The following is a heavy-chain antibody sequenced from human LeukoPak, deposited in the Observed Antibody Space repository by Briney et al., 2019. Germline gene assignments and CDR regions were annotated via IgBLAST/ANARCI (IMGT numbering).Heavy chain of an antibody. CDR3: AREKSRGGDFYGMDV. Sequence: SGGSLRLSCAASGFTVSTKYMSWVRQSPVKGLEWVSITYSGGVTYYADSVRGRFTISRGNSKNTMDLQMDSLRADDTAIYYCAREKSRGGDFYGMDVWGQGTTVTVSS. CDR1: GFTVSTKY. CDR2: TYSGGVT. J-gene: IGHJ6*02. V-gene: IGHV3-53*01. D-gene: IGHD2-15*01.